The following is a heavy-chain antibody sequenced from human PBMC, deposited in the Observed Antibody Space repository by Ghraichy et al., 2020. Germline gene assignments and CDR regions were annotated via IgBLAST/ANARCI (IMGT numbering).Heavy chain of an antibody. CDR2: IIPILGIA. V-gene: IGHV1-69*04. CDR1: GCTFSSYA. CDR3: ARDNRLFYFDY. D-gene: IGHD3-22*01. Sequence: SVKVSCKASGCTFSSYAISWVRQAPGQGLEWMGRIIPILGIANYAQKFQGRVTITADKSTSTAYMELSSLRSEDTAVYYCARDNRLFYFDYWGQGTLVTVSS. J-gene: IGHJ4*02.